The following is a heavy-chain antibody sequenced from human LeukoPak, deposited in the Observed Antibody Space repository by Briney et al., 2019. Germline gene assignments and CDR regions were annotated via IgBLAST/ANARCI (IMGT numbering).Heavy chain of an antibody. J-gene: IGHJ4*02. CDR2: INWNGGST. CDR3: ARVFFGAAEV. Sequence: SGGSLRLSCAASGFTFDDYGMSWVCQAPGKGLEWVSGINWNGGSTGYADSVKGRFTISRDNAKNSLYLQMNSLRAEDTALYYCARVFFGAAEVWGQGTLVTVSS. CDR1: GFTFDDYG. V-gene: IGHV3-20*04. D-gene: IGHD3-3*01.